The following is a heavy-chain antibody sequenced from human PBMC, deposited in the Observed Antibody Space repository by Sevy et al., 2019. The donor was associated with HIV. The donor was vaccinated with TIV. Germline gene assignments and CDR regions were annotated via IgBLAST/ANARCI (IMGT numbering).Heavy chain of an antibody. CDR1: GFSFSYYP. D-gene: IGHD2-15*01. J-gene: IGHJ4*02. V-gene: IGHV3-30*01. CDR2: ISYDGVYQ. Sequence: GESLKISCAASGFSFSYYPMHWVRQAPGKGLEWVALISYDGVYQYYAASVKGRFTVSRVNSKNTLYMEMNNLRPEDTAVYYCARVVGRGEYLIYAYLDYWGQGTLVTVSS. CDR3: ARVVGRGEYLIYAYLDY.